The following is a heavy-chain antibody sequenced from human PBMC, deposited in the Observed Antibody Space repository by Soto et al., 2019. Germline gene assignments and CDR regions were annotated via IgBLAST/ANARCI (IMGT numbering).Heavy chain of an antibody. CDR3: SNSGSYQGVFDY. CDR2: IIPILGIA. V-gene: IGHV1-69*02. Sequence: QVQLVQSGAEVKKPGSSVKVSCKASGGTFSSYTISWVRQAPGQGLEWMGRIIPILGIANYAQKFQGRVTITADKSTSTAYMELSSLRSEETAVYYCSNSGSYQGVFDYWGQGTLVTVSS. CDR1: GGTFSSYT. J-gene: IGHJ4*02. D-gene: IGHD1-26*01.